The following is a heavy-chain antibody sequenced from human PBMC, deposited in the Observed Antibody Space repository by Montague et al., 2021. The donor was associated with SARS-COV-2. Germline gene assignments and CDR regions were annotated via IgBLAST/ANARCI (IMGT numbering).Heavy chain of an antibody. CDR2: ST. CDR3: AKDGDTSYYRSGSFFCFDF. Sequence: STYYADSVKGRFSISRDDSKNTLYLQMNSLRAEYTAVWYCAKDGDTSYYRSGSFFCFDFWGQGTLVT. J-gene: IGHJ4*02. V-gene: IGHV3-23*03. D-gene: IGHD3-10*01.